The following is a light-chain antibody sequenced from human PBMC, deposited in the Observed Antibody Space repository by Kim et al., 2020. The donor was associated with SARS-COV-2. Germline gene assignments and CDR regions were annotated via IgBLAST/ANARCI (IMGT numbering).Light chain of an antibody. J-gene: IGKJ5*01. CDR3: QQYGDSPIT. Sequence: SPGESATPSCRASQSVASNYLAWYQQKPGQAPRLLIHGAVSRATGIPDRFSGIGSGTDFTLIISRLEPEDFAVYYCQQYGDSPITFGQGTRLEIK. V-gene: IGKV3-20*01. CDR2: GAV. CDR1: QSVASNY.